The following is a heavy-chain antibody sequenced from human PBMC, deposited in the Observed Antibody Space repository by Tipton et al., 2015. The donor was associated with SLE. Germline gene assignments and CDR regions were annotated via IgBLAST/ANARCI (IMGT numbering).Heavy chain of an antibody. J-gene: IGHJ6*02. D-gene: IGHD5-24*01. V-gene: IGHV4-59*02. CDR2: ISNSGST. CDR1: GGSVNIHY. CDR3: ARDRSRDGYSRGYDYYYYGMDV. Sequence: TLSLTCSVSGGSVNIHYWSWVRQTPEKRLEWIGSISNSGSTKYNPSLKSRVTMSVGTSKNQFSLRLDSVTAADTAVYFCARDRSRDGYSRGYDYYYYGMDVWGQGTAVTVSS.